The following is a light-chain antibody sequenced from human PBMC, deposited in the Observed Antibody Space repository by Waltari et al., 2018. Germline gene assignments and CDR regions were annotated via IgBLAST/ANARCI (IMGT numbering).Light chain of an antibody. Sequence: ALTQSPHTLSLSPGDRPTPSCRASQSLTKRYLAWYQQKPGQAPRLLIYGASSRAAGIPDRFSGSGSGTDFTLTISRLEPEDSALYYCQQYGSSIMYTFGQGTKLEIK. J-gene: IGKJ2*01. V-gene: IGKV3-20*01. CDR1: QSLTKRY. CDR2: GAS. CDR3: QQYGSSIMYT.